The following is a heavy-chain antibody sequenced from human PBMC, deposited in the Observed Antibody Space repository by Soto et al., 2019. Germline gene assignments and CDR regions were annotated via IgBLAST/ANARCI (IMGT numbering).Heavy chain of an antibody. CDR1: GFTVTTNY. Sequence: EVQVVESGGGLVQPGGSLRLSCIASGFTVTTNYMNWVRQAPGKGLEWVSICNSGGATFYADSVKGRFSISRDISKNTVYLRMNSLRVEDTAVYYCARGEFDYWGQGTLVTVYS. V-gene: IGHV3-66*01. J-gene: IGHJ4*02. CDR3: ARGEFDY. CDR2: CNSGGAT.